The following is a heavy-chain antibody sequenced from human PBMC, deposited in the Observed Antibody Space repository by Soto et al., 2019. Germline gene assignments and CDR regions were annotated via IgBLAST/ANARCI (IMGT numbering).Heavy chain of an antibody. V-gene: IGHV3-23*01. CDR1: GFTFSSYA. CDR2: ISGSGGST. D-gene: IGHD3-9*01. Sequence: EVQLLESGGGLVQPGGSLRLSCAASGFTFSSYAMSWVRQAPGKGLEWVSAISGSGGSTYYADSVKGRFTISRDNSKNTLYLQMNSLRAEDTAVYYCAKDAVYYDILTGYYQYYFDYWGQGTLVTVSS. J-gene: IGHJ4*02. CDR3: AKDAVYYDILTGYYQYYFDY.